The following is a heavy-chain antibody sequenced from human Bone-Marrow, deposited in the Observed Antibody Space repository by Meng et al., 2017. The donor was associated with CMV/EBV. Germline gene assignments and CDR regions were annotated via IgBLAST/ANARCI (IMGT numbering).Heavy chain of an antibody. CDR1: GESVSSNSAA. Sequence: SQTLSLTCAISGESVSSNSAAWNGIRQSRSRGLEWLGRTYSRSKWYNDYAVSVKSRITINPDTSKNQYSLQLNSVTPEDTDVYYCARTFRLWWGPSWFDPWGQGTMVTVSS. CDR2: TYSRSKWYN. J-gene: IGHJ5*02. CDR3: ARTFRLWWGPSWFDP. V-gene: IGHV6-1*01. D-gene: IGHD2-21*01.